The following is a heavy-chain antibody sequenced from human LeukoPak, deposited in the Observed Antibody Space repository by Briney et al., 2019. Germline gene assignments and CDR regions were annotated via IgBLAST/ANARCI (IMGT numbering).Heavy chain of an antibody. CDR2: IIPIFGTA. CDR1: GGTFSSYA. V-gene: IGHV1-69*06. D-gene: IGHD6-19*01. CDR3: ARVLGSGWDY. Sequence: SVKVSCKASGGTFSSYAISWVRQAPGQGLEWMGRIIPIFGTANYAQKFQGRDTITADKSTSTAYMELSSLRSEDTAVYYCARVLGSGWDYWGQGTLVTVSS. J-gene: IGHJ4*02.